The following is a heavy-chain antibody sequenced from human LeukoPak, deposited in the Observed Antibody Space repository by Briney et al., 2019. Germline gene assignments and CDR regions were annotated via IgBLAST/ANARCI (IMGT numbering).Heavy chain of an antibody. CDR1: GFTFDDYG. CDR3: AGSKIGSYYYYYYMDV. Sequence: GGSLRLSCAASGFTFDDYGMSWVRQAPGKGLEWVSGINWNGGSTGYADSVKGRFTISRDNAKNSLYLQMNSLRAEDTALYYCAGSKIGSYYYYYYMDVWGKGTTVTVSS. D-gene: IGHD3-10*01. CDR2: INWNGGST. J-gene: IGHJ6*03. V-gene: IGHV3-20*04.